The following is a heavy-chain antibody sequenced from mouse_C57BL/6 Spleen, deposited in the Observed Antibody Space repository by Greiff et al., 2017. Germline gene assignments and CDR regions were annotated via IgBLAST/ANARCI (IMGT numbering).Heavy chain of an antibody. CDR1: GYTFTSYW. V-gene: IGHV1-50*01. J-gene: IGHJ2*01. CDR2: IDPSDSYT. CDR3: ARGNSNFYFDY. D-gene: IGHD4-1*01. Sequence: VQLQQPGAELVKPGASVKLSCKASGYTFTSYWMQWVKQRPGQGLEWIGEIDPSDSYTNYNQKFKGKATLTVDTSSSTAYMQLSSLTSEDSAVYYCARGNSNFYFDYWGKGTTLTVSS.